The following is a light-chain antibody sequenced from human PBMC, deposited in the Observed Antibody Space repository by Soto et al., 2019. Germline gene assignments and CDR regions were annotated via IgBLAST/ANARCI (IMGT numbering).Light chain of an antibody. V-gene: IGKV1-33*01. CDR3: QQYSHLIT. Sequence: DIQITQSPSSLSASVGYRVTITCQASQDISNYLNWYQQKLGKAPKLLIYDASNLETGVPSRFSGSGSGTDFTFTISSLQPEDIATYYCQQYSHLITFGQGTRLEIK. J-gene: IGKJ5*01. CDR2: DAS. CDR1: QDISNY.